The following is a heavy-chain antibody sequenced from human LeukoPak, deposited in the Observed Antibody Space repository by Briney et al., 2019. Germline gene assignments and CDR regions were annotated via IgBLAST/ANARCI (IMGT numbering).Heavy chain of an antibody. CDR3: AKRIYSSGWSYFDY. CDR1: GFTFSNSA. Sequence: GGSLRLSCAASGFTFSNSAMSWVRQAPGKGLEWVSTLSGNGITIYYADSVKGRFTISRDNSKNTLYLQMNSLRAEDTAVYYCAKRIYSSGWSYFDYCGHGTLVTVSS. D-gene: IGHD6-19*01. V-gene: IGHV3-23*01. J-gene: IGHJ4*01. CDR2: LSGNGITI.